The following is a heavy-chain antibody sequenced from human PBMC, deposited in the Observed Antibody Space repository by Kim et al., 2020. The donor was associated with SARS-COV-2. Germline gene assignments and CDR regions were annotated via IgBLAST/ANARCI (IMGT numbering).Heavy chain of an antibody. Sequence: SETLSLTCTVSGGSISSGGYYWSWIRQHPGKGLEWIGYIYYSGSTYYNPSLKSRVTISVDTSKNQFSLKLSSVTAADTAVYYCARRGYHNPRGIAARSAFDIWGQGTMVTVSS. J-gene: IGHJ3*02. D-gene: IGHD6-6*01. CDR2: IYYSGST. V-gene: IGHV4-31*03. CDR1: GGSISSGGYY. CDR3: ARRGYHNPRGIAARSAFDI.